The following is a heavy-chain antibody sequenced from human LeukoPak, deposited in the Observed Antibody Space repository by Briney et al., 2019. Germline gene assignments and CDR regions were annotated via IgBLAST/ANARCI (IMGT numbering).Heavy chain of an antibody. CDR2: ISVYNGNT. CDR1: VYTFTNYG. V-gene: IGHV1-18*01. J-gene: IGHJ4*02. Sequence: ASVTVSFKCSVYTFTNYGISWVRQAPGQGREWMGWISVYNGNTNYAQKLQGRVTMTTDTSTNTAYMELRSLTSDDTAVYYCARDGYYDSSGYYGHFDYWGQGTLVTVSS. D-gene: IGHD3-22*01. CDR3: ARDGYYDSSGYYGHFDY.